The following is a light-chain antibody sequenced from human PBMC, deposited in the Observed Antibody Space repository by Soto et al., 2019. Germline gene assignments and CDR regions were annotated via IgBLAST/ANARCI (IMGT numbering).Light chain of an antibody. CDR1: QSVSSY. Sequence: EIVLTQSPATLSLSPGERATLSCRASQSVSSYLAWYQQKPGQAPRLLIYDASNRATAIPARFSGSGSGTDFTLTISSLEPEDFAVYYCQQRSNWPPIFTFGPGTKVDIK. J-gene: IGKJ3*01. CDR2: DAS. V-gene: IGKV3-11*01. CDR3: QQRSNWPPIFT.